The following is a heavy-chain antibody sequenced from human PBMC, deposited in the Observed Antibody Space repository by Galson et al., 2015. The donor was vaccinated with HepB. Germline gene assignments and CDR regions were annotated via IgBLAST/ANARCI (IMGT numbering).Heavy chain of an antibody. CDR2: ISYDGSNK. CDR3: ARDSSGWYRSFVNWYFDL. D-gene: IGHD6-19*01. J-gene: IGHJ2*01. V-gene: IGHV3-30*04. Sequence: SLRLSCAASGFTFSSYAMHWVRQAPGKGLEWVAVISYDGSNKYYADSVKGRFTISRDNSKNTLYLQMNSLRAEDTAAYYCARDSSGWYRSFVNWYFDLWGRGTLVTVPS. CDR1: GFTFSSYA.